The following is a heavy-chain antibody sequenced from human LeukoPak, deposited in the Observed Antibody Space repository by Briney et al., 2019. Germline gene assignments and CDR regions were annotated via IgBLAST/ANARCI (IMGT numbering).Heavy chain of an antibody. CDR2: IYYSGST. CDR3: ARSVVVVAPTNPGAGYYFDY. V-gene: IGHV4-59*08. D-gene: IGHD2-15*01. CDR1: GGSISSDY. Sequence: SETLSLTCTVSGGSISSDYWSWIRQPPGKGLEWVGYIYYSGSTNYNPSLKSRVTISVDTSKNQFSLKLSSVTAADTAVYYCARSVVVVAPTNPGAGYYFDYWGQGTLVTVSS. J-gene: IGHJ4*02.